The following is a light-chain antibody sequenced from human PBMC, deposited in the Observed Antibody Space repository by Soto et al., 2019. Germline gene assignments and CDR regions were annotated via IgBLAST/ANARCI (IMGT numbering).Light chain of an antibody. Sequence: DIQMTQSPSSLSASVGDRVTITCQASQDISNYLNWYQQKPGKAPKLLIYDASNLETGVPSRFSGSGSGTDFTFTISSLQPEDIATYYCQQYDNYCEVLTPAFTFGPGTKVDIK. V-gene: IGKV1-33*01. CDR2: DAS. CDR1: QDISNY. J-gene: IGKJ3*01. CDR3: QQYDNYCEVLTPAFT.